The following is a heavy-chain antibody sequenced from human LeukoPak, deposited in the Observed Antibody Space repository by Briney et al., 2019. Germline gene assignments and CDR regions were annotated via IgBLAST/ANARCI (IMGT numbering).Heavy chain of an antibody. CDR1: GYAFASYW. V-gene: IGHV5-51*01. Sequence: GESLQISCRVSGYAFASYWIGWVRQVPGKGLEWMGIIYPGDSETKSSPSLQGQVTFSADKSINTAYLQWSSLKASDTAMYYCARFEVNYEDNRSFYYFDYWGQGTLVTVSS. CDR2: IYPGDSET. D-gene: IGHD2/OR15-2a*01. CDR3: ARFEVNYEDNRSFYYFDY. J-gene: IGHJ4*02.